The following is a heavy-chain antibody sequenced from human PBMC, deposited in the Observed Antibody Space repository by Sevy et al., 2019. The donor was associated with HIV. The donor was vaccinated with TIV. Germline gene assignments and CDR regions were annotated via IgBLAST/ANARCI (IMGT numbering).Heavy chain of an antibody. V-gene: IGHV4-39*01. CDR3: ASLGYSSGWSFDP. J-gene: IGHJ5*02. D-gene: IGHD6-19*01. CDR2: IYYSGST. CDR1: GGSISSSSYY. Sequence: SETLSLTCTVSGGSISSSSYYWGWIRQPPGKGLEWIGSIYYSGSTYYNPSLKSRVTISVDTSKNHFSLKLSSVTAADTAVYYCASLGYSSGWSFDPWGQGTLVTVSS.